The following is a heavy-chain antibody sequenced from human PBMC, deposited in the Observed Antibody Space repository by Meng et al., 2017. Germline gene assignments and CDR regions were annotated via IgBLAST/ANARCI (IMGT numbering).Heavy chain of an antibody. J-gene: IGHJ4*02. D-gene: IGHD3-22*01. Sequence: VTRVGCGGGVVQPGRSLRLSCAASGFTFSSYAMHWVRQAPGKGLEWVAVISYDGSNKYYADSVKGRFTISRDNSKNTLYLQMNSLRAEDTAVYYCARAEYYYDSSDYWGQGTLVTVSS. CDR1: GFTFSSYA. CDR2: ISYDGSNK. V-gene: IGHV3-30*01. CDR3: ARAEYYYDSSDY.